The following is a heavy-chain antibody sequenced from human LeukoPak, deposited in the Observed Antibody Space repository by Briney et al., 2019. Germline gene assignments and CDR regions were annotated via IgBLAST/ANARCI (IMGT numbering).Heavy chain of an antibody. J-gene: IGHJ3*02. CDR3: ARASGAFDI. Sequence: GPLRLSCAASGFTFSSYAMHWVRQAPGKGLEYVSAISSNGGSTYYANSVKGRFTISRDNSKNTLYLQMGSLRAEDMAVYYCARASGAFDIWGQGTMVTVSS. D-gene: IGHD6-6*01. V-gene: IGHV3-64*01. CDR1: GFTFSSYA. CDR2: ISSNGGST.